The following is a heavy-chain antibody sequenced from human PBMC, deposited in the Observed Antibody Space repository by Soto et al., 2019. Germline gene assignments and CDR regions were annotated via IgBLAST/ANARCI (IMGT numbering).Heavy chain of an antibody. CDR3: ARGDYAFDI. J-gene: IGHJ3*02. CDR2: ISYDGSNK. CDR1: GFTFSSYA. V-gene: IGHV3-30-3*01. D-gene: IGHD3-3*01. Sequence: QVQLVESGGGVVQPGRSLRLSCAASGFTFSSYAMHWVRRAPGKGLEWVAVISYDGSNKYYADSVKGRFTISRDNSKNTLYLQMNSLRAEDTAVYYCARGDYAFDIWGQGTMVTVSS.